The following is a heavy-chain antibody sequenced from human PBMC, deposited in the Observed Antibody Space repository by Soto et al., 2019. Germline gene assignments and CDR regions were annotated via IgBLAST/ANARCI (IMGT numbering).Heavy chain of an antibody. CDR2: IIPILGRA. J-gene: IGHJ4*02. V-gene: IGHV1-69*08. CDR1: GGSVSSYT. D-gene: IGHD4-4*01. CDR3: AGDSGYSNYAFDF. Sequence: QVQLVQSGAEVKKPGSSVKVSCEASGGSVSSYTLSWVRQAPGQGLEWMGRIIPILGRANYAQKFQDRGTITADKSTSTAYMEFSSLRSEDTAVYFCAGDSGYSNYAFDFWGQGTLITVSS.